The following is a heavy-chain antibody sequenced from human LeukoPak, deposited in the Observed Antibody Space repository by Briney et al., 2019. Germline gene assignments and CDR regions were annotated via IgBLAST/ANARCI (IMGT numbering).Heavy chain of an antibody. CDR3: ARRRYYDATGYLD. J-gene: IGHJ1*01. CDR2: TYYSGST. CDR1: GGSISSSSYY. D-gene: IGHD3-22*01. V-gene: IGHV4-39*01. Sequence: SETLSLTCTISGGSISSSSYYWDWIRQYPGRGLEWLGTTYYSGSTYYNASLKSRLFISVDTSNNQFSLRLSFVTAADTAVYYCARRRYYDATGYLDWGQGTLITVSS.